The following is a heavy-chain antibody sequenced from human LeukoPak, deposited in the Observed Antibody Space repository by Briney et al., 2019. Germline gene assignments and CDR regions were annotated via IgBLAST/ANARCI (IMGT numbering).Heavy chain of an antibody. J-gene: IGHJ5*02. V-gene: IGHV3-48*01. CDR2: ISSSSNI. CDR1: GFAFSSYA. D-gene: IGHD2-21*02. Sequence: PGGSLRLSCTASGFAFSSYAMAWVRQAPGKGLEWLSYISSSSNINYACSAKGRFTISRHKAKNSLYLQIFGLRAEQTAVYYCARAANPGVHDSDPWGERNLVSASS. CDR3: ARAANPGVHDSDP.